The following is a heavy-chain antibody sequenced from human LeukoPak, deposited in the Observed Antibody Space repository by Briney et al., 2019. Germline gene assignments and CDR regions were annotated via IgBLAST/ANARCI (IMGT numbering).Heavy chain of an antibody. D-gene: IGHD6-19*01. J-gene: IGHJ4*02. CDR3: GRGGTSSGFDY. V-gene: IGHV3-74*01. CDR1: GFTFSNYW. CDR2: IKTDGSVT. Sequence: GGSLRLSCAASGFTFSNYWMHWVRQAPGKGLEWVSRIKTDGSVTSYADSVKGRFTISRDNAKNTLYLQMNSLRGEDTAVYYCGRGGTSSGFDYWGQGALVTVSS.